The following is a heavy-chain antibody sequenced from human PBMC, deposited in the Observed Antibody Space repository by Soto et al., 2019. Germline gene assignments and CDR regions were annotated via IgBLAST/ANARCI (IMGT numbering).Heavy chain of an antibody. V-gene: IGHV3-64*01. D-gene: IGHD5-12*01. CDR2: ISSNGGST. Sequence: GGSLRLSCAASGFTFSSYAMHWVRQAPGKGLEYVSAISSNGGSTYYANSVKGRFTISRDNSKNTLYLQMGSLRAEDMAVYYCARATSGYLLYNWFDPWGQGTLVTVSS. CDR3: ARATSGYLLYNWFDP. CDR1: GFTFSSYA. J-gene: IGHJ5*02.